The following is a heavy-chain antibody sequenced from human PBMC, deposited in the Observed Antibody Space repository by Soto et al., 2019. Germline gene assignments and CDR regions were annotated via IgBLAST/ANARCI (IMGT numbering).Heavy chain of an antibody. CDR1: GYTFTSYA. CDR2: ITAGNGNT. J-gene: IGHJ4*02. D-gene: IGHD6-19*01. CDR3: ARVSGIAVAEV. V-gene: IGHV1-3*01. Sequence: QVQLVQSGAEVKKPGASVKVSCKASGYTFTSYAMHWVRQAPGQRLEWMGWITAGNGNTKYSQKFQGRVTITRDTSASTAYMELSSLRAEDTAVYYCARVSGIAVAEVWGQGSLVTVSS.